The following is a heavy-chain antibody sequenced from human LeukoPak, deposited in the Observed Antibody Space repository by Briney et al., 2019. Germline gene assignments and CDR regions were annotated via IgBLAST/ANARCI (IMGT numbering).Heavy chain of an antibody. CDR2: IYYSGST. Sequence: SETLSLTCTVSGGSISSYYWSWIRQPPGKGLEWIGYIYYSGSTNYNPSLKSRVTISVDTSKYQFSLKLSSVTAADTAVYYCARGGPDYGGNSDWFDPWGQGTLVTVSS. CDR3: ARGGPDYGGNSDWFDP. D-gene: IGHD4-23*01. V-gene: IGHV4-59*01. J-gene: IGHJ5*02. CDR1: GGSISSYY.